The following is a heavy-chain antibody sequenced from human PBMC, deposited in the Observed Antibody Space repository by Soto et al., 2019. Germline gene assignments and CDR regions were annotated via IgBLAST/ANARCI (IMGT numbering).Heavy chain of an antibody. CDR2: ISGSGGST. J-gene: IGHJ6*01. Sequence: GGSLRLSCAASGFTFSSYAMSWVRQAPGKGLEWVSAISGSGGSTYYADSVKGRFTISRDNSKNTLYLQMNSLRAEDTAVYYCASHCSRTSCYALYYYGLDVWGQGTTVTVSS. V-gene: IGHV3-23*01. CDR1: GFTFSSYA. D-gene: IGHD2-2*01. CDR3: ASHCSRTSCYALYYYGLDV.